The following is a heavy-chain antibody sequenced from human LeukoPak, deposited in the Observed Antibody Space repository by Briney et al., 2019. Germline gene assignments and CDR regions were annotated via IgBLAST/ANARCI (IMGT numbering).Heavy chain of an antibody. D-gene: IGHD4-17*01. CDR2: IYYSGST. CDR3: ARFSNVGGDYER. CDR1: GGSISSGGYY. J-gene: IGHJ4*02. V-gene: IGHV4-31*03. Sequence: SETLSLTCTVSGGSISSGGYYWSWIRQHQGKGLEWIGYIYYSGSTYYNPSLKSRVTISVDTSKNQFSLKLSSVTAADTAVYYCARFSNVGGDYERWGQGTLVTVSS.